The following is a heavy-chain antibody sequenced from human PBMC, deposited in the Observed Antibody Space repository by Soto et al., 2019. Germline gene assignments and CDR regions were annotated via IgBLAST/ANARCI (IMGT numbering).Heavy chain of an antibody. CDR3: AKNPPTRSSSSDAFDI. CDR1: GFTFSSYG. CDR2: ISYAGSNK. D-gene: IGHD6-6*01. J-gene: IGHJ3*02. V-gene: IGHV3-30*18. Sequence: QVQLVESGGGVVQPGRSLRLSCAASGFTFSSYGMHWVRQAPGKGLEWVAVISYAGSNKYYADSVKGRFTISRDNSKNTLYLQMNSLRAEDTAVYYCAKNPPTRSSSSDAFDIWGQGTMVTVSS.